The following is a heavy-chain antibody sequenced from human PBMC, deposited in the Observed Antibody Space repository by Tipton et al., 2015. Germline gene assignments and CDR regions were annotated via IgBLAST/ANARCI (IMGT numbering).Heavy chain of an antibody. D-gene: IGHD2-2*01. CDR1: GFSFNNYA. Sequence: SLRLSCAASGFSFNNYAFHWVRQAPGPGLEWVAVISYDGSNRNYADSVKGRFNISRDNSKNKLFLQMNSLRVEDTAVYYCAKQGGVVVPADRQDYYNYGMDLWGQGTTVTVSS. V-gene: IGHV3-30*18. J-gene: IGHJ6*02. CDR3: AKQGGVVVPADRQDYYNYGMDL. CDR2: ISYDGSNR.